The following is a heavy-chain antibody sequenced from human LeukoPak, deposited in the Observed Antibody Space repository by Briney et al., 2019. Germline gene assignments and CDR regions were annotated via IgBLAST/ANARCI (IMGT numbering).Heavy chain of an antibody. Sequence: VASVKVSCKASGYTFTSYYMHWVRQAPGQGLEWMGIINPSGGSTSYAQKFQGRVTMTRDTSTSTVYMEPSSLRSEDTAVYYCARDNIVGAIDYWGQGTLVTVSS. CDR3: ARDNIVGAIDY. CDR2: INPSGGST. V-gene: IGHV1-46*01. CDR1: GYTFTSYY. D-gene: IGHD1-26*01. J-gene: IGHJ4*02.